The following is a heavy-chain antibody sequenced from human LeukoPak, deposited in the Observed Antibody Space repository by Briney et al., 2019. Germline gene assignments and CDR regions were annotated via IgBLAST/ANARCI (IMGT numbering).Heavy chain of an antibody. J-gene: IGHJ4*02. V-gene: IGHV1-18*01. CDR3: ARDEVNLLDY. CDR1: GYRFNSYG. Sequence: ASVKVSCKASGYRFNSYGISWVRQAPGQGLEWMGWISGFNGNTDDAQKFQGRVTMTTDTSTSTAYMELRSLRSDDTAVYYCARDEVNLLDYWGRGTLVTVSS. D-gene: IGHD1-14*01. CDR2: ISGFNGNT.